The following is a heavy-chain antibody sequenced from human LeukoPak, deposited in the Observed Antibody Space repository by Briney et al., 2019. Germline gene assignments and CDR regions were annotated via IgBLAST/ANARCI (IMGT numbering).Heavy chain of an antibody. J-gene: IGHJ4*02. CDR3: VKDRRYSSNWYYFDY. CDR1: GFTFSSYG. Sequence: GGSPRLSCSGSGFTFSSYGMHWVRQAPGKGLEYVSADSSNGGSTYYADSVKGRFTISRDNSKNTLYLKMSSLRAEDTAVYYCVKDRRYSSNWYYFDYWGQATLVIVCS. V-gene: IGHV3-64D*09. CDR2: DSSNGGST. D-gene: IGHD6-13*01.